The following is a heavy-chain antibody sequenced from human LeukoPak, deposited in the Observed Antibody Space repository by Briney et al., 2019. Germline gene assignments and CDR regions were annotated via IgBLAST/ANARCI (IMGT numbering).Heavy chain of an antibody. J-gene: IGHJ4*02. D-gene: IGHD4-23*01. CDR3: ARDYGGSSPFDY. V-gene: IGHV3-48*03. CDR1: GFTFSSYV. CDR2: ISSSGSTI. Sequence: PGGSLRLSCAASGFTFSSYVMHWVRQAPGKGLEWVSYISSSGSTIYYADSVKGRFTISRDNAKNSLYLQMNSLRAEDTAVYYCARDYGGSSPFDYWGQGTLVTVSS.